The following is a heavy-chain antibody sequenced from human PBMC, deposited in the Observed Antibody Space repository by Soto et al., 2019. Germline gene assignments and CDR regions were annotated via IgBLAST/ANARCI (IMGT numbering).Heavy chain of an antibody. CDR2: INAGNGNT. J-gene: IGHJ4*02. CDR1: GYSFTFYA. CDR3: ARDLGVGAASDY. V-gene: IGHV1-3*01. Sequence: KVYWQTFGYSFTFYAMHWVRQTPGQRLEWMGWINAGNGNTKYSQKFQGRVTITRDTSASTAYMELSSLRSEDTAVYYCARDLGVGAASDYWGQGTLVTVSS. D-gene: IGHD1-26*01.